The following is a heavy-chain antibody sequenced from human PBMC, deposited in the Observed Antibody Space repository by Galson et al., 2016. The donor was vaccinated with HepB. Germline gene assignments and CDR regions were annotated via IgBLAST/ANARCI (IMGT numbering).Heavy chain of an antibody. J-gene: IGHJ4*02. CDR2: ISTSSSDT. CDR1: GFTFSTDS. V-gene: IGHV3-21*01. CDR3: ARGAQTQFDY. Sequence: SLRLSCAASGFTFSTDSMHWVRQAPGKGLEWVSSISTSSSDTYYADSVKGRFTIFRDNDKNSLYLQMNSMRAEDAAVYYCARGAQTQFDYWGQGTLVTVSS.